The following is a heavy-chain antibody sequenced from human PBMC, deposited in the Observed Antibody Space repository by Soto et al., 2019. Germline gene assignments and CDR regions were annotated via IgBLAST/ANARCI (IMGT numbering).Heavy chain of an antibody. CDR2: ISAYNGNT. Sequence: ASVKVSCKASGYTFTSYGISWVRQAPGQGLEWMGWISAYNGNTNYAQKLQGRVTMTTDTSTSTAYMELRSLRSDDTAVYYCARDRAMVATLDHDYWGQGTLVTVSS. CDR3: ARDRAMVATLDHDY. CDR1: GYTFTSYG. V-gene: IGHV1-18*04. J-gene: IGHJ4*02. D-gene: IGHD5-12*01.